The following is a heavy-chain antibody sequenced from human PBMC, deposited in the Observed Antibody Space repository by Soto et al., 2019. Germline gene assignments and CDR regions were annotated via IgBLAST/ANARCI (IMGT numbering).Heavy chain of an antibody. D-gene: IGHD3-3*01. J-gene: IGHJ5*01. V-gene: IGHV3-30*18. CDR1: GFNFSNYA. Sequence: GESLRLSCAASGFNFSNYAMHWVRQAPGKGLEWLAIISYEGSNKYSADSVKGRLTISRDNAKNALYLQMNSLRPADTAVYYCAQDWAPVLAVRFLDSWGQGTPVTVSS. CDR3: AQDWAPVLAVRFLDS. CDR2: ISYEGSNK.